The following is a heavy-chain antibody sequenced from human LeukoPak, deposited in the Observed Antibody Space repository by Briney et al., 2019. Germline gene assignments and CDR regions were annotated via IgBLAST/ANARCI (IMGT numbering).Heavy chain of an antibody. J-gene: IGHJ6*03. CDR2: IYYSGST. CDR3: ARHFLARGYYYYYMDV. CDR1: GGSISSSSYY. D-gene: IGHD3-10*01. Sequence: PSETLSLTCTVSGGSISSSSYYWSWIRQPPGKGLEWIGSIYYSGSTYYNPSLRSRVTISVDTSKNQFSLKLSSVTAADTAVYCCARHFLARGYYYYYMDVWGKGTTVTVPS. V-gene: IGHV4-39*01.